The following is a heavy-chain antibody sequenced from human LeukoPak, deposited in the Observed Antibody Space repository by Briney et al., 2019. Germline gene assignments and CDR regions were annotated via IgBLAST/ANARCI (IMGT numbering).Heavy chain of an antibody. CDR2: ISAYNGNT. CDR3: ARDSLGYYDSSGYYPSNYYYYMDV. CDR1: GYTFTSYG. J-gene: IGHJ6*03. Sequence: GASVEVSCKASGYTFTSYGISWVRQAPGQGLEWMGWISAYNGNTNYAQKLQGRVTMTTDTSTSTAYMELRSLRSDDTAVYYCARDSLGYYDSSGYYPSNYYYYMDVWGKGTTVTVSS. V-gene: IGHV1-18*01. D-gene: IGHD3-22*01.